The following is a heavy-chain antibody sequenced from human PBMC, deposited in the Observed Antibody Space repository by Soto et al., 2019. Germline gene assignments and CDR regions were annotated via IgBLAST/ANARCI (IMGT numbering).Heavy chain of an antibody. CDR1: GGSISRDDYF. CDR2: IYYSGT. Sequence: SETLSLTCTVSGGSISRDDYFWSWIRHAPGKGLEWIGFIYYSGTYYNPSLKSRATISADPSKNHFSLKLTSVTAADTAVYYCARDLAYCATGSCYAKWGSWGQGTLVTVSS. D-gene: IGHD2-21*01. V-gene: IGHV4-30-4*01. J-gene: IGHJ5*02. CDR3: ARDLAYCATGSCYAKWGS.